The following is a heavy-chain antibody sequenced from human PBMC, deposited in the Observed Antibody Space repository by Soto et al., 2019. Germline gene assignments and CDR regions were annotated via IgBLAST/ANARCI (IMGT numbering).Heavy chain of an antibody. D-gene: IGHD4-17*01. CDR2: ISDDGSNQ. Sequence: QVQLVESGGGVVQPGRSLRLSCAASGFTFSLYGIHWVRQAPGKGLEWVALISDDGSNQYFADSVKGRFTISRDNSNNTLYLQMDSMSPEDTAVYFCAKDGGYGDDVFDCWGQGTLVTVSS. J-gene: IGHJ4*02. V-gene: IGHV3-30*18. CDR1: GFTFSLYG. CDR3: AKDGGYGDDVFDC.